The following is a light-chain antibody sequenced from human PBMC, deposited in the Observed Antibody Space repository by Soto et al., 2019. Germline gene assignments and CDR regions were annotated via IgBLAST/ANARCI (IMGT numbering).Light chain of an antibody. V-gene: IGLV2-14*01. CDR2: PVS. CDR1: SSDVGAYTY. J-gene: IGLJ2*01. CDR3: SSYTTSNTLV. Sequence: QSALTQPASVSGSPGQSITISCTGTSSDVGAYTYVSWYQQHPGKAPNLMIFPVSHRPSGGSNRFSGSKSGNTASLTISLLQYEDEADYYCSSYTTSNTLVFGGGTKLTVL.